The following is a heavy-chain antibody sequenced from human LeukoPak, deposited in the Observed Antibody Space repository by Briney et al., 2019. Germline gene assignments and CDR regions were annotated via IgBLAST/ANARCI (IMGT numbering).Heavy chain of an antibody. V-gene: IGHV3-11*04. Sequence: PGGSLRLSCAASGFTFSDYYMSWIRQAPGKGLEWVSYISSSGSTIYYADSVKGRFTISRDNAKNSLYLQMNSLRAEDTAVYYCARVRVALIQLWGTDPYYFDYWGQGTLVTVSS. CDR1: GFTFSDYY. D-gene: IGHD5-18*01. CDR2: ISSSGSTI. CDR3: ARVRVALIQLWGTDPYYFDY. J-gene: IGHJ4*02.